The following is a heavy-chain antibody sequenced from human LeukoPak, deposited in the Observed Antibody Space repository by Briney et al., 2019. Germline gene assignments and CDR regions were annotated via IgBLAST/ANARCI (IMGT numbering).Heavy chain of an antibody. Sequence: SGGSLRLSCAASGFTFSSYWMSWVRQAPGKGLEWVANIKQDGSEKYYVDSVKGRFTISRDNAKNSLYLQMNSLRAEDTAVYYCITLIWSSRTSWYADYWGQGTLVTV. CDR3: ITLIWSSRTSWYADY. D-gene: IGHD2-2*01. CDR2: IKQDGSEK. CDR1: GFTFSSYW. V-gene: IGHV3-7*05. J-gene: IGHJ4*02.